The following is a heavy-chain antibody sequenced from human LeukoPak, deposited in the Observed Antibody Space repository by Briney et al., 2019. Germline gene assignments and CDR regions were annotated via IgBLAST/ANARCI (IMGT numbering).Heavy chain of an antibody. CDR3: ARVRGGNRGDAFDI. D-gene: IGHD4-23*01. J-gene: IGHJ3*02. CDR2: ISGSGAGT. CDR1: AFTFSSHG. V-gene: IGHV3-23*01. Sequence: GGSLRLSCEASAFTFSSHGMGWVRQAPGKGLDWVSSISGSGAGTYYADSVKGRFTISRDNSKNPLYVQMKSLGAEDTALYYCARVRGGNRGDAFDIWGQGTMVTVSS.